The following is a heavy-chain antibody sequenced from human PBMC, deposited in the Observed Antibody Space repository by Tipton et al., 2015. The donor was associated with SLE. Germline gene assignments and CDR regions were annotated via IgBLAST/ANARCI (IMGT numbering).Heavy chain of an antibody. J-gene: IGHJ4*02. D-gene: IGHD3-16*02. CDR3: ARVDNYDSVWGSDRPIDH. V-gene: IGHV4-38-2*01. CDR2: IFHSGYT. CDR1: GFSITSAYY. Sequence: TLSLTCAVSGFSITSAYYWGWIRQPPGKGLEWIGSIFHSGYTYYNPSLESRVAISVDTSKNQFSLRLTSVTAADTAIYYCARVDNYDSVWGSDRPIDHWGQGTLVTVSS.